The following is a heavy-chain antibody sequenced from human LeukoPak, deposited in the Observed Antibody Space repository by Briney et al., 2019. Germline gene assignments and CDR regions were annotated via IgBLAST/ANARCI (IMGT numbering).Heavy chain of an antibody. CDR2: IIPIFGTA. CDR3: ARGYGDYHVLGYYYYYYMDV. D-gene: IGHD4-17*01. CDR1: GGTFSSYA. Sequence: GASVKVSCKASGGTFSSYAISWVRQAPGQGLEWMGGIIPIFGTANYAQKFQGRVTITADKSTSTAYMELSSLRSEDTAVYYCARGYGDYHVLGYYYYYYMDVWGKGTTVTVSS. J-gene: IGHJ6*03. V-gene: IGHV1-69*06.